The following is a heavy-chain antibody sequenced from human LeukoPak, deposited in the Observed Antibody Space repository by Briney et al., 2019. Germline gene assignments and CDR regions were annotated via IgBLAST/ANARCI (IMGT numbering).Heavy chain of an antibody. CDR3: AKVEKPHTTLGMILVVNSFDS. D-gene: IGHD3-22*01. CDR2: ISGSGDST. Sequence: GGSLRLSWAASGFTFTIYAMTWVRQAPGEGLGWVSVISGSGDSTHYAASVKGRFTISRDNSKNTLYLQMNSLRAEDTAVYYCAKVEKPHTTLGMILVVNSFDSWGPGTLVTVSS. V-gene: IGHV3-23*01. J-gene: IGHJ4*02. CDR1: GFTFTIYA.